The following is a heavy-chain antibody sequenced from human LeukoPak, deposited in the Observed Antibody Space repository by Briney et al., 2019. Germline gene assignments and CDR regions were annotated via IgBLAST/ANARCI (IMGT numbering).Heavy chain of an antibody. CDR1: GFTFSSYT. D-gene: IGHD3-22*01. Sequence: GGSLRLSCAASGFTFSSYTMSWVRQAPGKGLEWVSTITTSDGNTYYADSVKGRFTVSRDNAKNSLYLQMNSLRAEDTAVYYCATSALHYYDSSGYYPFDYWGQGTLVTVSS. J-gene: IGHJ4*02. V-gene: IGHV3-23*01. CDR3: ATSALHYYDSSGYYPFDY. CDR2: ITTSDGNT.